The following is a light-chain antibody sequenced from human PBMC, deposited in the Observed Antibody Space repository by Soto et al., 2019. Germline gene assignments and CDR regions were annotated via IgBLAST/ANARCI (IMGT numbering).Light chain of an antibody. V-gene: IGKV4-1*01. J-gene: IGKJ4*01. CDR1: QSFLYSSNNKNY. Sequence: DIVMTQSPDSLAVSLGERATINCKSSQSFLYSSNNKNYLAWYQQRPGQPPKLLIYWASTRQSGVPDRFSGSGSGTDFTLTISSLQAEDVALYYCQQYYSTPLTFGGGTKVDVK. CDR2: WAS. CDR3: QQYYSTPLT.